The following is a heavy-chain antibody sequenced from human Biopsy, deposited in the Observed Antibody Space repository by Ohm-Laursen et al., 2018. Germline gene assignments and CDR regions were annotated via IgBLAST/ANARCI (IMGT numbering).Heavy chain of an antibody. CDR2: MTPKTGKT. Sequence: SVKVSCKASGYTFTDYDINWVRQASGQGLEWVGWMTPKTGKTGYTQKLQGRLTMARDTSTSTAYMELSSLRSEDTAIYYCARGGYDYDYWGQGTLVTVSS. CDR3: ARGGYDYDY. CDR1: GYTFTDYD. V-gene: IGHV1-8*01. J-gene: IGHJ4*02. D-gene: IGHD5-12*01.